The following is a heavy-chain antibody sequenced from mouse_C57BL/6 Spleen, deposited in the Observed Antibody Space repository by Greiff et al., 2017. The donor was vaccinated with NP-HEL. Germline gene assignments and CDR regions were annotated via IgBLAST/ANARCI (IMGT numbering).Heavy chain of an antibody. CDR2: INYDGSST. Sequence: DVMLVESEGGLVQPGSSMKLSCTASGFTFSDYYMAWVRQVPEKGLEWVANINYDGSSTYYLDSLKSRFIISRDNAKNILYLQMSGLKSEDTATYYCAREGSSSFAYWGQGTLVTVSA. CDR1: GFTFSDYY. D-gene: IGHD1-1*01. J-gene: IGHJ3*01. CDR3: AREGSSSFAY. V-gene: IGHV5-16*01.